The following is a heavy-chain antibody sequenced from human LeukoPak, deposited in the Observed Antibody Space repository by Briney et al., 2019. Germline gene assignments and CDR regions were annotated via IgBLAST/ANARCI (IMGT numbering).Heavy chain of an antibody. CDR3: ARVVYDSSGYYPSFDY. V-gene: IGHV3-21*01. Sequence: KTGGSLRLSCAASGFTFSSYSMNWVRQAPGKGLEWVSSISSSSSYIYYADSVKGRFTISRDNAKNSLYLQMNSLRAEDTAVYYCARVVYDSSGYYPSFDYWGQGTLVTVSS. J-gene: IGHJ4*02. D-gene: IGHD3-22*01. CDR1: GFTFSSYS. CDR2: ISSSSSYI.